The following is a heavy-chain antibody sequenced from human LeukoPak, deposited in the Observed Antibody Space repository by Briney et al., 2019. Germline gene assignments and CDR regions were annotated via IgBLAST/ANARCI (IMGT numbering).Heavy chain of an antibody. CDR3: AFNSSSALGFDY. Sequence: PGGSLRLSCAASGFTFSSYWMSWVRQAPGKGLEWVANIKQDGSEKYYVDSVKGRFTISRDNAKNSLYLQMNSLRTEDTALYYCAFNSSSALGFDYWGQGTLVTVSS. J-gene: IGHJ4*02. CDR1: GFTFSSYW. V-gene: IGHV3-7*03. CDR2: IKQDGSEK. D-gene: IGHD6-6*01.